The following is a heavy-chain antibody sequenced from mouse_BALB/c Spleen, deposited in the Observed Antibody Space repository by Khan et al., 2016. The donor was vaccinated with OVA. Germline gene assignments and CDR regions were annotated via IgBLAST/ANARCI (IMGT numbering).Heavy chain of an antibody. CDR3: ARECHPSNYFDY. CDR1: GFSLTSYG. J-gene: IGHJ2*01. Sequence: QVQLKESGPGLVAPSQSLSITCTVSGFSLTSYGIQWLRQPPGKDLEWLGVIWSSGNTSYNSALMSRLSISKHNSKSQVFLKMNSLQTDDTAIYSCARECHPSNYFDYWGQGTTLTVSS. V-gene: IGHV2-9*02. D-gene: IGHD2-10*02. CDR2: IWSSGNT.